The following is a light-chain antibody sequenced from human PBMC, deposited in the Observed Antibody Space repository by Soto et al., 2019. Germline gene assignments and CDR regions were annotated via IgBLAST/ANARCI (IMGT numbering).Light chain of an antibody. Sequence: EIVLTQSPGTLSLSLGERATLSCRASQSVSSNYLAWYQQKPGQAPRLLIYGTSSRATGIPDRFSGSGSGTDFTLSISRLEPEDFAVYSCQQYGNGNSPMYSFGQGTRLEIK. J-gene: IGKJ2*03. V-gene: IGKV3-20*01. CDR2: GTS. CDR1: QSVSSNY. CDR3: QQYGNGNSPMYS.